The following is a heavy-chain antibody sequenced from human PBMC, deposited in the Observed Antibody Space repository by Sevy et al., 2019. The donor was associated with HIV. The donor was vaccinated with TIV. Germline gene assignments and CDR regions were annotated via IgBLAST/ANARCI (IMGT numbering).Heavy chain of an antibody. Sequence: GGSLRLSCAASGFTFSGSAMHWVRQASGKGLEWVGRIRSKANTYATVYAAWCKGRFTISREDSKNTSFLQMNSLKTEDTAVYYCTRTKGLYGYYDSSGYQEDDAFDIWGQGTMVTVSS. D-gene: IGHD3-22*01. CDR2: IRSKANTYAT. CDR1: GFTFSGSA. V-gene: IGHV3-73*01. CDR3: TRTKGLYGYYDSSGYQEDDAFDI. J-gene: IGHJ3*02.